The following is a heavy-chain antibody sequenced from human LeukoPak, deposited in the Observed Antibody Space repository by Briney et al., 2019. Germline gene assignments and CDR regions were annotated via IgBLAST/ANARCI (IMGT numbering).Heavy chain of an antibody. CDR2: ISGSGGST. Sequence: TGGSLRLSCAASGFTFSSYAMSWVRQAPGKGLEWVSAISGSGGSTYYADSVKGRFTISRDNSKNTLYLQMNSLRAEDTAVYYCAKSPWVGSSGYYEYWGQGTLVTVSS. CDR1: GFTFSSYA. V-gene: IGHV3-23*01. D-gene: IGHD3-22*01. J-gene: IGHJ4*02. CDR3: AKSPWVGSSGYYEY.